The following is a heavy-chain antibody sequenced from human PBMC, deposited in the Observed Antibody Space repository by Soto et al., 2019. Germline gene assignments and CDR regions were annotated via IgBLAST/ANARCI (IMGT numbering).Heavy chain of an antibody. CDR3: ARDSWYSSTARAYNWFDT. CDR2: IIPIFGTT. Sequence: ASVKVSCKVSGGSFNNYAINWVRQAPGQGLEWMGGIIPIFGTTNYAQRFQGRVTITADESTSTVYMELSSLRSEDTAVYFCARDSWYSSTARAYNWFDTWGQGTLVTVSS. CDR1: GGSFNNYA. V-gene: IGHV1-69*13. J-gene: IGHJ5*02. D-gene: IGHD2-2*01.